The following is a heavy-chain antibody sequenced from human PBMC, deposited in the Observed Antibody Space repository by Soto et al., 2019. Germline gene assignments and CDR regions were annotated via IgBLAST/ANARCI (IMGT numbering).Heavy chain of an antibody. J-gene: IGHJ5*02. CDR1: GGPISSSSYY. V-gene: IGHV4-39*01. Sequence: PETLSLTCTVSGGPISSSSYYWGWSRQPPGKGLEWIGSIYYSGSTYYNPSLKSRVTISVDTSKNQFSLKLSSVTAADTAVYYCARAEQWLSLNWFDPWGQGTLVTVSS. CDR3: ARAEQWLSLNWFDP. D-gene: IGHD6-19*01. CDR2: IYYSGST.